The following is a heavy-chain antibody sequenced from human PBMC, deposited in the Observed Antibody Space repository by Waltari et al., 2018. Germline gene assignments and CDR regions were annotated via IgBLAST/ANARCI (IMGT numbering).Heavy chain of an antibody. CDR3: ARLGVRRNWFDP. CDR2: INAGNGNT. CDR1: GYTFTSYA. V-gene: IGHV1-3*01. Sequence: QVQLVQSGAEVKKPGASVKVSCKASGYTFTSYAMHWVRQAPGQRLEWMGWINAGNGNTKYSQKFQGRVTITRDTSASTAYMELSSLRSEDTAMYYCARLGVRRNWFDPWGQGTLVTVSS. D-gene: IGHD3-10*02. J-gene: IGHJ5*02.